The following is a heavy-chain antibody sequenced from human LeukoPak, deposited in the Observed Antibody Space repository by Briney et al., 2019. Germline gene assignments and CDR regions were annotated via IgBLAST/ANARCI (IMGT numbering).Heavy chain of an antibody. Sequence: GGSLRLSCAASRFTFSTYWMSWVRQAPGKGLEWVANIKQDGSETYYVDSVKGRFTISRDNAKNSLYLQMNSLRAEDTAVYYCARRSYGSGSYYIDYWGQGTLVTVSS. V-gene: IGHV3-7*01. CDR2: IKQDGSET. J-gene: IGHJ4*02. D-gene: IGHD3-10*01. CDR1: RFTFSTYW. CDR3: ARRSYGSGSYYIDY.